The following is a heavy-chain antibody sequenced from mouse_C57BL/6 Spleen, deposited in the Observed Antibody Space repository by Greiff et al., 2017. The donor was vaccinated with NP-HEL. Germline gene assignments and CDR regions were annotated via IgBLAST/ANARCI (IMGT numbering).Heavy chain of an antibody. J-gene: IGHJ2*01. Sequence: VQLVESGAELVKPGASVKISCKASGYAFSSYWMNWVKQRPGKGLEWIGQIYPGDGDTNYNGKFKGKATLTADKSSSTAYMQLSSLTSEDSAVYFCARPGDYDYFDYWGQGTTLTVSS. CDR2: IYPGDGDT. CDR3: ARPGDYDYFDY. CDR1: GYAFSSYW. V-gene: IGHV1-80*01. D-gene: IGHD2-4*01.